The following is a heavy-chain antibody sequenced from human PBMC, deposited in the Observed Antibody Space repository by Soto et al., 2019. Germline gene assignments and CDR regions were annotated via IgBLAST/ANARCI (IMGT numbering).Heavy chain of an antibody. CDR2: INPNSGGT. D-gene: IGHD6-19*01. CDR1: GYTFTGYY. V-gene: IGHV1-2*04. Sequence: ASVKVSCKASGYTFTGYYMHWVRQAPGQGLEWMGWINPNSGGTNYAQKFQGWVTMTRDTSISTAYMELSRLRSDDTAVYYCARERGLSTLYYYGMDVWGQGTTVTVSS. J-gene: IGHJ6*02. CDR3: ARERGLSTLYYYGMDV.